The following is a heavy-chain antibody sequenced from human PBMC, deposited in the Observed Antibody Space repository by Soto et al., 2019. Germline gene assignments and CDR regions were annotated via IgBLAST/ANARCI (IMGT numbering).Heavy chain of an antibody. Sequence: GGSLRLSCAASGFTFSNYGMHWVRQAPGKGLEWVAVIWYDGSNKYYGDSVKGRFTISRDNSKNTLYLQMNSLRGEDMAVYYCARDRDPMTTVTEIGCWGQGTLVTVSS. CDR1: GFTFSNYG. CDR3: ARDRDPMTTVTEIGC. V-gene: IGHV3-33*01. J-gene: IGHJ4*02. D-gene: IGHD4-17*01. CDR2: IWYDGSNK.